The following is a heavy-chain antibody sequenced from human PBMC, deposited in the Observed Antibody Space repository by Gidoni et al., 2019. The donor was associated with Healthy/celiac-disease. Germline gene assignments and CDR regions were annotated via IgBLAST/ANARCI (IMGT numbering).Heavy chain of an antibody. Sequence: QVQLVESGGGVVQPGRSLILSCAASGFTSSSYGMHWVRQAPGKGLEWVAVIWYDGSNKYYADSGKGRFTISRDNSKNTLYLQMNSLRAEDTAVYYCARAGAAVYYYGMDVWGQGTTVTVSS. CDR2: IWYDGSNK. CDR1: GFTSSSYG. V-gene: IGHV3-33*01. CDR3: ARAGAAVYYYGMDV. J-gene: IGHJ6*02. D-gene: IGHD6-13*01.